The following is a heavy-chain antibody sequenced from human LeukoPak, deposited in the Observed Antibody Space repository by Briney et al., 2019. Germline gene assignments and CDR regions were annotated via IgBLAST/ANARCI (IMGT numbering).Heavy chain of an antibody. J-gene: IGHJ4*02. Sequence: PSETPSLTCTVSGGSISSYYWSWIRQPPGKGLEWIGYVYYSGKTNYNPSLKSRVTISVDTSNNQFSLKLSSVTAADTAVYYCARVLPVASKIDYWGQGALVTVSS. CDR2: VYYSGKT. CDR3: ARVLPVASKIDY. D-gene: IGHD2-2*01. CDR1: GGSISSYY. V-gene: IGHV4-59*08.